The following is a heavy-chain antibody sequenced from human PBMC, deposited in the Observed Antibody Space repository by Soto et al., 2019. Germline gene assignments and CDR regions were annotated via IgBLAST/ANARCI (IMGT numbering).Heavy chain of an antibody. V-gene: IGHV4-59*01. D-gene: IGHD6-19*01. CDR3: ARSVAVPGARIDY. Sequence: SXGTLSLTCSVSGGSISGSYWSWIRQSPGKGLEWLGYVYYTGSTNYSPSLRSRVSISVDTSKNEFSLRLSSVTAADTAVYFCARSVAVPGARIDYWGQGTQVTVSS. CDR1: GGSISGSY. CDR2: VYYTGST. J-gene: IGHJ4*02.